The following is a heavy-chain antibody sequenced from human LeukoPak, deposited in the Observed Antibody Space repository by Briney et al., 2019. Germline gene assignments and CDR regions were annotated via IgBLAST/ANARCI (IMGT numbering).Heavy chain of an antibody. V-gene: IGHV3-33*01. CDR2: IWYDGSNK. D-gene: IGHD1-26*01. CDR1: GFTFSSYG. CDR3: ARDYAALLGALDY. J-gene: IGHJ4*02. Sequence: GGSLRLSCAASGFTFSSYGMHWVRQAPGKGLEWVAVIWYDGSNKYYADPVKGRFTISRDNSKNTLYLQMNSLRAEDTAVCYCARDYAALLGALDYWGQGTLVTVSS.